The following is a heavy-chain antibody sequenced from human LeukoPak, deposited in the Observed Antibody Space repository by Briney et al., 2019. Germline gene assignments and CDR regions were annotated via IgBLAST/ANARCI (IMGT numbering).Heavy chain of an antibody. J-gene: IGHJ5*02. CDR1: GYTFTSYA. CDR2: INTNTGNP. Sequence: EASVKVSCKASGYTFTSYAMNWVRQAPGQGLEWMGWINTNTGNPTYAQGFTGRFVFSLDTSVSTAYLQISSLKAEDTAVYYCARDVKVPGAKTPYWFDPWGQGTLVTVSS. D-gene: IGHD1-14*01. V-gene: IGHV7-4-1*02. CDR3: ARDVKVPGAKTPYWFDP.